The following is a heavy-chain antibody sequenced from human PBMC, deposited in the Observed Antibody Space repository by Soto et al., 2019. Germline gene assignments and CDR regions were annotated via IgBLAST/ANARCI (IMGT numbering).Heavy chain of an antibody. D-gene: IGHD2-15*01. CDR2: ISGSGRNA. J-gene: IGHJ4*02. CDR3: AKLPVGCSGGSCYASIDC. Sequence: EVQLLESGGGLVQPGGSLRLSCAASGFTFSSYAMSWVRQAPGTGLEWVSAISGSGRNAYYADSVKGRCTISRDNSNNTLYLQMDSLRAEDTAVYYCAKLPVGCSGGSCYASIDCWGQGTLVTVSS. V-gene: IGHV3-23*01. CDR1: GFTFSSYA.